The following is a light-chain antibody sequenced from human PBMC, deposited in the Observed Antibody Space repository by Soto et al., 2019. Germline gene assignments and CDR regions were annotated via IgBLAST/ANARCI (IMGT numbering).Light chain of an antibody. V-gene: IGKV3D-11*01. CDR1: QGVSSY. J-gene: IGKJ4*01. CDR2: DAS. Sequence: EIVLTQSPATLSLSPGERATLSCRASQGVSSYLAWYQQKPGQAPRLLLYDASNRATGIPARFSGSGPGTDFTLTISSLEPEDFAVYYCQQRSNCLTFGGGTKVEIK. CDR3: QQRSNCLT.